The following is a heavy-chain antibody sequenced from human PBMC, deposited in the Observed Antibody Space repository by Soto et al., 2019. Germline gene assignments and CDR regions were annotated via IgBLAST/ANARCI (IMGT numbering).Heavy chain of an antibody. V-gene: IGHV3-15*01. CDR3: TTGLSSSGWYYYFDY. D-gene: IGHD6-19*01. CDR2: IKSKTDGGTT. J-gene: IGHJ4*02. Sequence: GGSLRLSCAASGFTFSNAWMSWVRQAPGKGLEWVGRIKSKTDGGTTDYAAPVKGRFTISRDDSKNTLYLQMNSLKTEDTAVYYCTTGLSSSGWYYYFDYWGQGTLVTVSS. CDR1: GFTFSNAW.